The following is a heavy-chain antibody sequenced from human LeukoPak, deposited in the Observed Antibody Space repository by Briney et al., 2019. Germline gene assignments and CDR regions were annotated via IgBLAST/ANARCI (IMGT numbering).Heavy chain of an antibody. D-gene: IGHD6-19*01. V-gene: IGHV1-69*06. Sequence: ASVKVSCKASGGTFSSYAISWVRQAPGQGLEWMGGIIPIFGTANYAQEFQGRVTITADKSTSTAYMELSSLRSEDTAVYYCARGRGAGPFDYWGQGTLVTVSS. CDR2: IIPIFGTA. CDR1: GGTFSSYA. CDR3: ARGRGAGPFDY. J-gene: IGHJ4*02.